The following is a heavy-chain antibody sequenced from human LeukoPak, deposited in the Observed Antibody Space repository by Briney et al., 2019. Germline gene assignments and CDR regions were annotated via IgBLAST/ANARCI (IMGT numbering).Heavy chain of an antibody. CDR2: IYTSGST. D-gene: IGHD3-22*01. CDR3: ARNYPHYYDSSGYYQYYFDY. Sequence: SETLSLTCTVSGGSISSSSYYWSWIRQPAGKGLEWIGRIYTSGSTNYNPSLKSRVTISVDTSKNQFSLKLSSVTAADTAVYYCARNYPHYYDSSGYYQYYFDYWGQGTLVTVSS. J-gene: IGHJ4*02. CDR1: GGSISSSSYY. V-gene: IGHV4-61*02.